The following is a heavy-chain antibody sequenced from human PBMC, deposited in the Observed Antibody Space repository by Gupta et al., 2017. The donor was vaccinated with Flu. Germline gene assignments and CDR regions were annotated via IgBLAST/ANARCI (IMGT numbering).Heavy chain of an antibody. J-gene: IGHJ1*01. CDR3: ARGRGYYPEYFQH. CDR1: GGTFSSYA. CDR2: IIGMFGTP. D-gene: IGHD6-25*01. V-gene: IGHV1-69*01. Sequence: QVQLVQSGAEVKKPGSSVTVSCKASGGTFSSYAISWVRQAPGQGLEWMGGIIGMFGTPNYAQKFQGRVTITADEFTSTAYMDLSSLRSEDTAVYYCARGRGYYPEYFQHWGQGTLVTVSS.